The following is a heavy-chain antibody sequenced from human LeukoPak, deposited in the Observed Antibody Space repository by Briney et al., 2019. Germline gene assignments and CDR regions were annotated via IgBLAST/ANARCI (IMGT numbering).Heavy chain of an antibody. Sequence: GASVTVSCKASGYTFTGYYMHWVRQAPGQGLEWMGWIHPNSGGTNYAQKFQGRVTMTRDTSISTAYMELSRLRSDDTAVYYCAREAYSGYDWPFDYWGQGTLVTVSS. CDR1: GYTFTGYY. CDR3: AREAYSGYDWPFDY. J-gene: IGHJ4*02. CDR2: IHPNSGGT. V-gene: IGHV1-2*02. D-gene: IGHD5-12*01.